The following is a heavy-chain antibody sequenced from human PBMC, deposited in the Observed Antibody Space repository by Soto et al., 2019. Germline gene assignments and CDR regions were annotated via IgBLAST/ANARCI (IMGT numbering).Heavy chain of an antibody. CDR1: GFTFSDHY. Sequence: ESGGGLVQPGGSLRLSCAASGFTFSDHYMDWVRQAPGKGLEWVGRSRNKANSYTTEYAASVKGRFTISRDESKNSVYLQMNSLKTDDTAVYHCARDYYCGNSDCYFDLWGRGTLVTVSS. CDR2: SRNKANSYTT. D-gene: IGHD1-26*01. J-gene: IGHJ2*01. V-gene: IGHV3-72*01. CDR3: ARDYYCGNSDCYFDL.